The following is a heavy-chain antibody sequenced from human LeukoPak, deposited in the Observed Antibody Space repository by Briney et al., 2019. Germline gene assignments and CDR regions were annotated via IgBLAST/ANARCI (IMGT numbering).Heavy chain of an antibody. CDR3: ARSFDSRGYYYYGMDV. D-gene: IGHD3-22*01. Sequence: SETLSLTCTVSGGSISGYYGGWVRQPPGKGLEWVGYVYYSGSNGYNPYLKRRVTISVDTSKNQFSLNLRSVTAADTAVYYCARSFDSRGYYYYGMDVWGQGTTLSVSS. J-gene: IGHJ6*02. CDR1: GGSISGYY. V-gene: IGHV4-59*01. CDR2: VYYSGSN.